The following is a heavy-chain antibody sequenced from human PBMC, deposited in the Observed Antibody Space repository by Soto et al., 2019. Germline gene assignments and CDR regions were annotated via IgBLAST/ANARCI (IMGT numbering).Heavy chain of an antibody. J-gene: IGHJ4*02. CDR2: IYYSGST. CDR3: MLGSGWKDFDY. Sequence: PSETLSLTCTVSGGSISSGDYYWSWIRQPPGKGLEWIGNIYYSGSTYYNPSLKSRVTISVDTSKNQFSLKLSSVTAADTAVYYCMLGSGWKDFDYWGQGTLVTVSS. CDR1: GGSISSGDYY. D-gene: IGHD3-22*01. V-gene: IGHV4-39*01.